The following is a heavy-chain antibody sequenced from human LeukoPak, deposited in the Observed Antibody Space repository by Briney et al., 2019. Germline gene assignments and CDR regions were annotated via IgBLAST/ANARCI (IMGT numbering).Heavy chain of an antibody. J-gene: IGHJ6*04. Sequence: PGGSLRLSCAASGFTFDDYAMHWVRQAPGKGLEWVSLISWDGGSTYYADSVKGRFTIPRDNSRHTLYLQMNSLGAEDTALYYCAKDKEYSGFGPILSGYYYGMDVWGKGTTVTVSS. D-gene: IGHD5-12*01. CDR3: AKDKEYSGFGPILSGYYYGMDV. CDR2: ISWDGGST. CDR1: GFTFDDYA. V-gene: IGHV3-43D*04.